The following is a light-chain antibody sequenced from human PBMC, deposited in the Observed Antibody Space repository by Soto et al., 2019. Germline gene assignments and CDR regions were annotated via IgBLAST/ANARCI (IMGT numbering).Light chain of an antibody. CDR1: QTISTW. CDR3: QQYKSYSAT. V-gene: IGKV1-5*01. CDR2: DAS. J-gene: IGKJ1*01. Sequence: DIQMTQSPSTLSGSVGDRVTITCRASQTISTWLAWYQQKPGKAPKLLIYDASSLESGVPSRFSGSGSGTEFTLTISSLQPDDFATYYCQQYKSYSATFGQGTKVDIK.